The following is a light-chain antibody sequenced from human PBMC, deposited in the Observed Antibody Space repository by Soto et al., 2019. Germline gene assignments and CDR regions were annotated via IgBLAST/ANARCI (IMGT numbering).Light chain of an antibody. J-gene: IGKJ1*01. CDR3: QQYGSSPT. Sequence: IVLTQSPAILALSPGDRATLPCRASQSVSSSYLAWYQQKPGQAPRLLIYGASSRATGIPDRFSGSGSGTDFTLTISRLEPEDFAVYYCQQYGSSPTFGQGTKVDI. CDR1: QSVSSSY. V-gene: IGKV3-20*01. CDR2: GAS.